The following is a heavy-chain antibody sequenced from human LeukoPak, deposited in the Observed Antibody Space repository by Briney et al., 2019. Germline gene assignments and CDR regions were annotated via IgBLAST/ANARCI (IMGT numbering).Heavy chain of an antibody. J-gene: IGHJ5*02. CDR3: ASAAMVRGVIVWFDP. V-gene: IGHV1-2*02. Sequence: ASVKVSCKASGYAFTGYYMHWVRQAPGQGLEWMGWINPNSGGTNYAQKFQGRVTMTRDTSISTAYMELSRLRSDDTAVYYCASAAMVRGVIVWFDPWGQGTLVTVSS. CDR1: GYAFTGYY. D-gene: IGHD3-10*01. CDR2: INPNSGGT.